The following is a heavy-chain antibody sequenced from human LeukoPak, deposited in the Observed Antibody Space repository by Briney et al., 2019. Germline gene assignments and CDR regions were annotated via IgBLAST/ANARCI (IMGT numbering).Heavy chain of an antibody. J-gene: IGHJ6*02. D-gene: IGHD3-22*01. CDR3: ARDPFPYYYGSSGPYGMDV. CDR1: GDSVSSNSAA. V-gene: IGHV6-1*01. CDR2: TYYRSKWYN. Sequence: SQTLSLTCAISGDSVSSNSAAWNWIRQSPSRGLEWLGRTYYRSKWYNDYAVSVKSRITINPDTSKNQFSLQLNSVTPEDTAVYYCARDPFPYYYGSSGPYGMDVWGQGTTVTVSS.